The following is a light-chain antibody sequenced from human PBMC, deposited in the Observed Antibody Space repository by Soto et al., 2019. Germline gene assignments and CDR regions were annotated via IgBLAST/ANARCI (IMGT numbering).Light chain of an antibody. CDR3: QQRSNWPPWT. Sequence: ETVMTQSPVTLSVSPGDTATLSCRASQRVSSHLAWYQQKPGQAPRLLIYAASNRATGVPARFSGSGSGTHFTLTISSLEPEDFAVYYCQQRSNWPPWTFGQGTKVDIK. CDR1: QRVSSH. J-gene: IGKJ1*01. V-gene: IGKV3-11*01. CDR2: AAS.